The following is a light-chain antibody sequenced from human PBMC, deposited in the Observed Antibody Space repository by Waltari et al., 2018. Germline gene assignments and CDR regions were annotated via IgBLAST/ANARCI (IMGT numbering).Light chain of an antibody. CDR1: QSVSSK. CDR2: VAS. J-gene: IGKJ3*01. CDR3: QQLNNWPFT. V-gene: IGKV3-15*01. Sequence: EIVMTQSPATLSVFPGERATLSCRASQSVSSKLAWLHQKTGQAPRLLISVASTRATGIRARFSGSGAGTDFTRIISSLQSEDFADYYCQQLNNWPFTFGPGTKVDIK.